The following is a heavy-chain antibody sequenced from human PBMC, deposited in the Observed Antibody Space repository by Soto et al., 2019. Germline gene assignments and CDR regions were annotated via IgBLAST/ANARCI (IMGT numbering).Heavy chain of an antibody. Sequence: EVQLLESGGGLVQPGGSLRLSCAASGFTFSSYAMRWVRQAPGKGLEWVSAISGSGGSTYYADSVKGRFTISRDNSKNTLYLQINSLRAEDTAVYYFARRGSGSYYHYWGQGTLITVSS. J-gene: IGHJ4*02. V-gene: IGHV3-23*01. CDR2: ISGSGGST. CDR1: GFTFSSYA. CDR3: ARRGSGSYYHY. D-gene: IGHD1-26*01.